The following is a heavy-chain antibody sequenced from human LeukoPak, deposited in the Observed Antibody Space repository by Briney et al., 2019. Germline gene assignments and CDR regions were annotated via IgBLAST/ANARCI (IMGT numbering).Heavy chain of an antibody. CDR2: FYTSGST. V-gene: IGHV4-4*07. D-gene: IGHD6-19*01. J-gene: IGHJ6*03. CDR1: VASITSYY. Sequence: SETLSLTCTVSVASITSYYWSWIRQPAGKGLEWIGRFYTSGSTNYNPSLKSRVTMSVDTSKNQFSLKLSSVTAADTAVYYCASHSSGSPYYYYMDVWGKGTTVTVSS. CDR3: ASHSSGSPYYYYMDV.